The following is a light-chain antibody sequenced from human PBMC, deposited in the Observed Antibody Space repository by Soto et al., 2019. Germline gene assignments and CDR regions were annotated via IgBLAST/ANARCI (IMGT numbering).Light chain of an antibody. CDR3: QQYSNWTFT. V-gene: IGKV3-15*01. CDR2: HPS. CDR1: PSVNSN. J-gene: IGKJ3*01. Sequence: EIVMTQSPATLSVSPGERATLSCRASPSVNSNLAWYQQKPGQAPRLLIYHPSARAIGIPARFSGSGSGTDFTLTISSLQSEDFAAYYCQQYSNWTFTVGPWTKVDIK.